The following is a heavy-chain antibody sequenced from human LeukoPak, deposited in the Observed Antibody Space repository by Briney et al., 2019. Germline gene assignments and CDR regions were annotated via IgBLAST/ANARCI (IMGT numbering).Heavy chain of an antibody. CDR2: IHYSGST. J-gene: IGHJ5*02. CDR3: ARGARYYYDSSGYNWFDP. CDR1: GGSISSNDYY. D-gene: IGHD3-22*01. V-gene: IGHV4-39*07. Sequence: SETLSLTCTVSGGSISSNDYYWGWIRQPPEKGLEWIGSIHYSGSTNYNPSLKSRVTISVDTSKNQFSLKLSSVTAADTAVYYCARGARYYYDSSGYNWFDPWGQGTLVTVSS.